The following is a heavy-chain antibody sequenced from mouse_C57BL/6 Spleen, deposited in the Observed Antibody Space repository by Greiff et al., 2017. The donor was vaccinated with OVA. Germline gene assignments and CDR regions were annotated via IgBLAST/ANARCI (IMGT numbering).Heavy chain of an antibody. CDR3: ARSRYCDY. V-gene: IGHV5-16*01. J-gene: IGHJ2*01. CDR1: GFTFSDYY. Sequence: EVKLVESEGGLVQPGGSMKLSCTASGFTFSDYYMAWVRQAPEKGLEWVANINYDGSSTYYLDSLQSRFIISRDNAKNILYLQMSSLKSEDTATYYCARSRYCDYWGKGTTLTVSS. CDR2: INYDGSST.